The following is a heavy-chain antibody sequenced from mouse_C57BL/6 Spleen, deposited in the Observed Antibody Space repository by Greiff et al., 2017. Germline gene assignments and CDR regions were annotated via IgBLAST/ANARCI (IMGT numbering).Heavy chain of an antibody. CDR2: ISSGGSYT. Sequence: EVKVVESGGDLVKPGGSLKLSCAASGFTFSSYGMSWVRQTPDKRLEWVATISSGGSYTSSPDSVKGRFTISRDNAKNTLYLQMSSLKSEDTAMYYCARHEVAFAYWGQGTLVTVSA. V-gene: IGHV5-6*01. CDR1: GFTFSSYG. CDR3: ARHEVAFAY. D-gene: IGHD1-1*02. J-gene: IGHJ3*01.